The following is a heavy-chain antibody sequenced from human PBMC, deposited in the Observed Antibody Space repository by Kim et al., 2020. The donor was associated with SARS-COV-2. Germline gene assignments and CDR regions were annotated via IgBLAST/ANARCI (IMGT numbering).Heavy chain of an antibody. V-gene: IGHV3-21*01. Sequence: YADSVKGRFTIAGDNAKNSLYLQMNSLRAEDTAVYYCARAMSRKKEAFDLWGRGTLVTVSS. J-gene: IGHJ2*01. CDR3: ARAMSRKKEAFDL.